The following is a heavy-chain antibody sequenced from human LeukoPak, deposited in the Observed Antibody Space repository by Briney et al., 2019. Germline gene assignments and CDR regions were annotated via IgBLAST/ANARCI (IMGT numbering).Heavy chain of an antibody. J-gene: IGHJ4*02. CDR3: ARAVSHYGSGSHYPDY. CDR1: GVSISSGGYS. V-gene: IGHV4-30-2*01. CDR2: IYHSGST. D-gene: IGHD3-10*01. Sequence: SETLSLTCAVSGVSISSGGYSWSWLRQPPGKGLEWIRNIYHSGSTYYNPSLKSPVTISVDRSKNQFSLKLSSVTAADTAVYYCARAVSHYGSGSHYPDYWGQGTLVTVSS.